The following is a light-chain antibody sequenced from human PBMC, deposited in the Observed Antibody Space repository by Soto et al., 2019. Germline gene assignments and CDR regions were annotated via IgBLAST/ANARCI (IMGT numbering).Light chain of an antibody. J-gene: IGKJ1*01. V-gene: IGKV3-15*01. CDR3: QQYNNWPQT. CDR2: DAS. CDR1: QSVGTY. Sequence: IEITQSASTLSVSPGERATLSCRASQSVGTYLAWYQQKPGQAPRLLIYDASTRATGIPARFSGSGSGTDFTLTISGLQSEDFAVYYCQQYNNWPQTFGQGTKVDIK.